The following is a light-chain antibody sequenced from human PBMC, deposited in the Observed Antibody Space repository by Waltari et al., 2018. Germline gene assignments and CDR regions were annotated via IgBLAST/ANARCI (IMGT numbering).Light chain of an antibody. J-gene: IGKJ2*01. CDR3: QHFDNLLFT. Sequence: DIQVTQSPSSLSASVGERVPITCQASQDISHYLNWYQQRPGKAPKVLIYDATLLKIGVPSRFSGSGSGTDFTFAITSLQPEDAATYYCQHFDNLLFTFGQGTKLEI. CDR2: DAT. CDR1: QDISHY. V-gene: IGKV1-33*01.